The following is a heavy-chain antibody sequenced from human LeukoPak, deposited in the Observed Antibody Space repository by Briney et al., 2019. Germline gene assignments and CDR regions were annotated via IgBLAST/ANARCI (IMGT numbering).Heavy chain of an antibody. V-gene: IGHV5-51*01. J-gene: IGHJ4*02. Sequence: GESLKISCKAPRHSFHSQWIGWVRQMPGKGLQWMGIIYPGDSDTRYSPSFQGQVTISADTSISAAYLQWNSLEASDTAIYYCARRGDSDFRIDWGQGTLVTVSS. CDR1: RHSFHSQW. CDR2: IYPGDSDT. CDR3: ARRGDSDFRID. D-gene: IGHD2-21*02.